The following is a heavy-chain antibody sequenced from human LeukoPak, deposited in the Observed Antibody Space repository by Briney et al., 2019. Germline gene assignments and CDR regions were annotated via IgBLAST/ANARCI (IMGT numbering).Heavy chain of an antibody. CDR2: IYSGGST. CDR1: GFTFSSYA. Sequence: GGSLRLSCAASGFTFSSYAMSWVRQAPGKGLEWVSFIYSGGSTYYADSVKGRFTISRDNSKNTLYLQMNSLRAEDTAVYYCAKVMGWFGELLSWGQGTLVTVSS. V-gene: IGHV3-23*03. CDR3: AKVMGWFGELLS. J-gene: IGHJ4*02. D-gene: IGHD3-10*01.